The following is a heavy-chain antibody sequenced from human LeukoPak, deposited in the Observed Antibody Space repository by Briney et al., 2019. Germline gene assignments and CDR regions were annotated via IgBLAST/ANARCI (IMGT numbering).Heavy chain of an antibody. V-gene: IGHV3-30*18. J-gene: IGHJ4*01. CDR1: GFTFDDYG. CDR2: ISYDGSNK. Sequence: GSLRLSCAASGFTFDDYGMSWVRQAPGKGLEWVAVISYDGSNKYYADSVKGRFTISRDNSKNTLYLQMNSLRAEDTAVYYCAKDRARVKGTVTSAGDY. D-gene: IGHD4-17*01. CDR3: AKDRARVKGTVTSAGDY.